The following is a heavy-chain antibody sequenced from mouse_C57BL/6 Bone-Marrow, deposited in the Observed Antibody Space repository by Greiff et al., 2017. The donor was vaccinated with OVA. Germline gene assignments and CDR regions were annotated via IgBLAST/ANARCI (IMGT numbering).Heavy chain of an antibody. CDR2: IWTGGGT. V-gene: IGHV2-9-1*01. CDR1: GFSLTSYA. D-gene: IGHD1-1*01. Sequence: VKLVESGPGLVAPSQSLSITCTVSGFSLTSYAISWVRQPPGKGLEWLGVIWTGGGTNYNSALKSRLSISKDNSKSQVFLKMNSLQTDDTARYYCARKALIYYYGSSPMDYWGQGTSVTVSS. CDR3: ARKALIYYYGSSPMDY. J-gene: IGHJ4*01.